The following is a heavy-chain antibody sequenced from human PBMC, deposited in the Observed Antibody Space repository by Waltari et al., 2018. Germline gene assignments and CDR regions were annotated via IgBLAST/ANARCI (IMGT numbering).Heavy chain of an antibody. D-gene: IGHD2-15*01. J-gene: IGHJ4*02. CDR1: GFTVTGIH. CDR3: ARVVMYCSGGSCYSNLLDY. CDR2: IYSGGST. V-gene: IGHV3-66*02. Sequence: EVQLVESGGGLVQPGGSLRLSCAASGFTVTGIHMSWVCRAPGKGLEWVSVIYSGGSTYYADAVKGRFTISRYKSKNTLYLQMNSLRAEDTAVYYCARVVMYCSGGSCYSNLLDYWGQGTLVTVSS.